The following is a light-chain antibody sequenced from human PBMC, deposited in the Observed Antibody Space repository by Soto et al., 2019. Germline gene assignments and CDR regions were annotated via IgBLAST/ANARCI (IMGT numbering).Light chain of an antibody. CDR3: QLSDSTWT. J-gene: IGKJ1*01. V-gene: IGKV3-15*01. Sequence: EIVMTQSPATLSVSRVERATLSFRASQSVSSNLAWYQQKPGQAPRLLIYGASTRATGIPARFSGSGSGTDFTLTINSLQPEDFATYYCQLSDSTWTFGQGTKVDIK. CDR1: QSVSSN. CDR2: GAS.